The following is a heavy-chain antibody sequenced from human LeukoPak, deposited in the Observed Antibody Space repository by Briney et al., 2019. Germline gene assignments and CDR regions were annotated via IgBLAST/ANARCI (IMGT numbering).Heavy chain of an antibody. D-gene: IGHD2-2*01. CDR2: ISPNSGGT. Sequence: ASVKVSCKASGSGSTFTGYYMHWVRQAPGQGLEWMGWISPNSGGTNYAQRFQGRVTMTRDTSISTAYMELSRLRSDDTAVYYCARDGSTSYYYYYYMDVWGKGTTVTVSS. J-gene: IGHJ6*03. CDR3: ARDGSTSYYYYYYMDV. V-gene: IGHV1-2*02. CDR1: GSGSTFTGYY.